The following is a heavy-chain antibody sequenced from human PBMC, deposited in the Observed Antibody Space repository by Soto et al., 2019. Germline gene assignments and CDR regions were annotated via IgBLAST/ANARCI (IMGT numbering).Heavy chain of an antibody. CDR3: ARDCCPVALFFDY. Sequence: ASVKVCGKASGYTFTNRGIRWWRQAPGQAHEWMGWVRCDNDRTKSAQKFKGRVTMTADTSRSTAYKELRSLRPDDTAVNYCARDCCPVALFFDYWALAILVTVSS. V-gene: IGHV1-18*04. J-gene: IGHJ4*02. D-gene: IGHD2-15*01. CDR2: VRCDNDRT. CDR1: GYTFTNRG.